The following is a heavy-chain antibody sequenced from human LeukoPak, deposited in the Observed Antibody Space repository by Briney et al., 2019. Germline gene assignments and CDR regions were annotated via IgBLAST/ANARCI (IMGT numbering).Heavy chain of an antibody. J-gene: IGHJ6*03. CDR1: GFTFSNYA. CDR3: ATFYYYYMDV. V-gene: IGHV3-23*01. CDR2: ISGSGCST. Sequence: PGGSLRLSCAASGFTFSNYAMSWVRQAPGKGLEWVSAISGSGCSTYYADSVKGRVTISRDNSKNSLYLQMNSLRAGDTAVYYCATFYYYYMDVWGKGTTVTVSS.